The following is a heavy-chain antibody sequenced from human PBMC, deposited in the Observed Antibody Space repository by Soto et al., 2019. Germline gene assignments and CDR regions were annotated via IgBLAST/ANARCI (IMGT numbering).Heavy chain of an antibody. CDR1: GFTFSSDA. V-gene: IGHV3-23*01. CDR2: ISGSGGST. D-gene: IGHD3-3*01. J-gene: IGHJ4*02. Sequence: QPAGCVRHSCAASGFTFSSDARSWVRQSPGKGLEWVSAISGSGGSTYYADSVKGRFTISRDNSKNTLYLQMNSLRAEDTAVYYCAKEFRFLEWFHSPLDYWGQGTLVTVSS. CDR3: AKEFRFLEWFHSPLDY.